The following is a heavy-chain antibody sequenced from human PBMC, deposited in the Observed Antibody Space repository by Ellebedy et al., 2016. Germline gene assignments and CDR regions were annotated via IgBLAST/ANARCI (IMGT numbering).Heavy chain of an antibody. J-gene: IGHJ4*02. Sequence: GGSLRLSXEGSGFNFNNHFMTWIRQAPGKGLEWVSDLSEVSSYIRYADSVKGRFTISRDNAKRSLYLQMTNLRAEDTAVYYCAGFLLLRGATGFFDAWGQGTLVTVSS. V-gene: IGHV3-11*03. CDR2: LSEVSSYI. D-gene: IGHD1-26*01. CDR3: AGFLLLRGATGFFDA. CDR1: GFNFNNHF.